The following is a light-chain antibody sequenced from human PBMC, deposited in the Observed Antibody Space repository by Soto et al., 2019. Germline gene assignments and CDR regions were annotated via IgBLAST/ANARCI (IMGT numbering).Light chain of an antibody. Sequence: QSALTQPASVSGSPGHSITISCTGTSRDVGGYNYVSWYQQHPGKVPKLMIYGVFRRPSGISARFSCSKSGNTASLTISGLQAEEEADYYCCSYTATSTFVFGGGTKLTVL. J-gene: IGLJ2*01. CDR3: CSYTATSTFV. CDR1: SRDVGGYNY. V-gene: IGLV2-14*03. CDR2: GVF.